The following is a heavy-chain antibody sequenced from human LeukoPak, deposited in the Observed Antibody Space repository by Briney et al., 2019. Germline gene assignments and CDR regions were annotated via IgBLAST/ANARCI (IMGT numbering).Heavy chain of an antibody. Sequence: PSETLSLTCAVYGGSLSGYYWSWIRQPPGKGLEWIGEINHSGSTNYNPSLKSRVTISVDTSKNQFSLKLSSVTAADTAVYYCARVTYSSSWYPFDYWGQGTLVTVSS. CDR1: GGSLSGYY. V-gene: IGHV4-34*01. D-gene: IGHD6-13*01. CDR3: ARVTYSSSWYPFDY. J-gene: IGHJ4*02. CDR2: INHSGST.